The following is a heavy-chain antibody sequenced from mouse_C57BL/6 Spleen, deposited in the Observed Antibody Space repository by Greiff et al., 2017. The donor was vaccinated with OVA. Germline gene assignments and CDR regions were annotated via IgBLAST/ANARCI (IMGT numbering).Heavy chain of an antibody. Sequence: VQLQQPGAELVKPGASVKLSCKASGYTFTSYWMQWVKQRPGQGLEWIGEIDPSDSYTNYNQKFKGKATLTVDTSSSTAYMQLSRLTSEDSAVYYCARRLVTTVVATDWYFDVWGTGTTVTVSS. V-gene: IGHV1-50*01. D-gene: IGHD1-1*01. CDR1: GYTFTSYW. CDR2: IDPSDSYT. J-gene: IGHJ1*03. CDR3: ARRLVTTVVATDWYFDV.